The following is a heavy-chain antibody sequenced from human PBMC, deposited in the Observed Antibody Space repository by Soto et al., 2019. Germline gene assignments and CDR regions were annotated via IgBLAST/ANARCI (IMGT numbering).Heavy chain of an antibody. CDR2: IYPGGSDT. D-gene: IGHD3-22*01. CDR3: ARTAYYYDSSGYYDGEFDY. CDR1: GYSFTSYW. V-gene: IGHV5-51*01. Sequence: GESLKISCKGSGYSFTSYWIGWVRQMPGKGLEWMGIIYPGGSDTRYSPSFQGQVTISADKSISTAYLQWSSLKASDTAMYYCARTAYYYDSSGYYDGEFDYWGQGTLVTVSS. J-gene: IGHJ4*02.